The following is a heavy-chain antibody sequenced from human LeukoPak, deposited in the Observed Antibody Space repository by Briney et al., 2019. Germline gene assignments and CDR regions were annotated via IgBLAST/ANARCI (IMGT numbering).Heavy chain of an antibody. Sequence: GGSLRLSCAASRFTFRSYAMHWVRQAPGKGLEWVAVISDDGSKKYYADSVKGRFTISRDNSKNTLYLQMNSLRAEDTAVYYCAREKSSSWDLDYWGQGTLVTVSS. CDR1: RFTFRSYA. V-gene: IGHV3-30-3*01. J-gene: IGHJ4*02. CDR2: ISDDGSKK. CDR3: AREKSSSWDLDY. D-gene: IGHD6-13*01.